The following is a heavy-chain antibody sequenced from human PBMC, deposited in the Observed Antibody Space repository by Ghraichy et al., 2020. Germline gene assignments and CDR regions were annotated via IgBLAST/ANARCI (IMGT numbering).Heavy chain of an antibody. D-gene: IGHD5-12*01. CDR1: GFVFDDFG. Sequence: GGSLRLSCAASGFVFDDFGMSWVRQAPGRGLEWVSSINWVGGSTNSADSVKGRFTVSRDNAMRPLYLQMHSLRADDTAFYFCARGSDITASGPLHFWGQGSLVIVSP. J-gene: IGHJ4*02. V-gene: IGHV3-20*04. CDR2: INWVGGST. CDR3: ARGSDITASGPLHF.